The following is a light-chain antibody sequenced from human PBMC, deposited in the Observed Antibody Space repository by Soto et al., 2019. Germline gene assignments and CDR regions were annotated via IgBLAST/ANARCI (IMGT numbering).Light chain of an antibody. Sequence: QSALTQPPSVSGAPGQRVTISCTGSSSNIGADYDVHWYQQLPGTAPKLLVYGDFSRPSGVPDRFSASKSGTSASLAITGLQAEDEADYYCQSYDGSLTGSYVFGTGTKVTVL. V-gene: IGLV1-40*01. CDR3: QSYDGSLTGSYV. J-gene: IGLJ1*01. CDR2: GDF. CDR1: SSNIGADYD.